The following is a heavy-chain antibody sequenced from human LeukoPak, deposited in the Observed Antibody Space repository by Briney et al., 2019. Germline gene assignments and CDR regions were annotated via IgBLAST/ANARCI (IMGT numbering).Heavy chain of an antibody. CDR1: GFTFSSYA. V-gene: IGHV3-23*01. J-gene: IGHJ3*02. CDR3: AKGRQYYWNYDAFDI. D-gene: IGHD1-7*01. CDR2: MSVSGGST. Sequence: QSGGSLRLSCAASGFTFSSYAMSWVRQAPGKGLEWVSGMSVSGGSTDYTDSVKGRFTISRDNSKNTLYLKMNSLRAEDTAVYYSAKGRQYYWNYDAFDIWGQGTMVTVSS.